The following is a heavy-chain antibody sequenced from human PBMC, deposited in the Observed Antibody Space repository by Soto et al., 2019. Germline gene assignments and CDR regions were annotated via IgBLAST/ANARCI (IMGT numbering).Heavy chain of an antibody. J-gene: IGHJ6*02. Sequence: QVQLVQSGAEVKKPGSSVKVSCKASGGTFSSYAISWVRQAPGQGLEWMGGIIPIFGTANYAQKFQGRVTSTAXXSXSXXYMELSSLRSEDTAVYYCARPRSRATTAYYYGMDVWGQGTTVTVSS. CDR1: GGTFSSYA. D-gene: IGHD1-26*01. CDR3: ARPRSRATTAYYYGMDV. CDR2: IIPIFGTA. V-gene: IGHV1-69*12.